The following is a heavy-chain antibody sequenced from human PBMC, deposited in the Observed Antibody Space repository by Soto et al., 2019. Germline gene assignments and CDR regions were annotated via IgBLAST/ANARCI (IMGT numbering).Heavy chain of an antibody. V-gene: IGHV3-33*01. CDR3: ARDGAGNTAYFGYFDY. CDR2: IRFDGSNI. J-gene: IGHJ4*02. CDR1: AVTFSGFG. Sequence: GGSLRLSCAASAVTFSGFGMHWVRQAPGKGLEWVAVIRFDGSNIYYADSVKGRFTISRDNPKNMLYLQMNSLRAEDTAVYYCARDGAGNTAYFGYFDYWGLGTXVTVSS. D-gene: IGHD1-26*01.